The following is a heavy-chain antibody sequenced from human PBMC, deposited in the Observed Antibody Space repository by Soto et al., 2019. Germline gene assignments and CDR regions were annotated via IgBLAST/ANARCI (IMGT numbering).Heavy chain of an antibody. D-gene: IGHD5-18*01. CDR2: IKEDGSEK. V-gene: IGHV3-7*01. CDR1: GFTFRSYW. CDR3: ARVRYSYGYYFDY. Sequence: GGSLRLSCAASGFTFRSYWMSWVRQAPGKGLEWVANIKEDGSEKYYVASVKGRSTIPRDNSKKTLYLQMNSLRPEDTAVYYCARVRYSYGYYFDYWGQGT. J-gene: IGHJ4*02.